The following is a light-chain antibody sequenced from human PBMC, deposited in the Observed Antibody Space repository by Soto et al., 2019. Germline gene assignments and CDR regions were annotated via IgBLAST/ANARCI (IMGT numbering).Light chain of an antibody. J-gene: IGLJ2*01. CDR2: DVS. V-gene: IGLV2-11*01. CDR1: SSDVGGYNY. Sequence: QSALTQPRSVSGSPGQSVTISCTGTSSDVGGYNYVSWYQQHPGKAPKLMIYDVSQRPSGVPDRFSGSKSGNTASLTISGLQAEDEADYYCFSYAGSYTFGVFGGGTKLTVL. CDR3: FSYAGSYTFGV.